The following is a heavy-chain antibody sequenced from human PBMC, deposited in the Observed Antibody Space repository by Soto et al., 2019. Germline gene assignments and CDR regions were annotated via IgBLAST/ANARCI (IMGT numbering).Heavy chain of an antibody. D-gene: IGHD2-2*03. CDR1: GYSFPSYW. CDR2: IYPGASDT. V-gene: IGHV5-51*01. CDR3: GRHKDGYCYNTSCHPADY. Sequence: GDSLKISCQGSGYSFPSYWIGWVRQMPGKGLEWMGIIYPGASDTKYSPSFQGQVTISADRSINTAYLQWSSLKASDTAMYYCGRHKDGYCYNTSCHPADYWGQRSLVIVSS. J-gene: IGHJ4*02.